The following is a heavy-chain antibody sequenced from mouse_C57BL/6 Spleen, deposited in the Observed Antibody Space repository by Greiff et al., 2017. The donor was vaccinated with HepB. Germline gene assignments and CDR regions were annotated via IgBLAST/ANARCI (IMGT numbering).Heavy chain of an antibody. Sequence: VQLQQSGAELVRPGTSVKLSCKASGYTFTSYWMHWVKQRPGQGLEWIGVIDPSDSYTNYNQKFKGKATLTVDTSSSTAYMQLSSLTSEDSAVYYCARSDDYDAMDYWGQGTSVTVSS. V-gene: IGHV1-59*01. CDR1: GYTFTSYW. CDR2: IDPSDSYT. J-gene: IGHJ4*01. CDR3: ARSDDYDAMDY.